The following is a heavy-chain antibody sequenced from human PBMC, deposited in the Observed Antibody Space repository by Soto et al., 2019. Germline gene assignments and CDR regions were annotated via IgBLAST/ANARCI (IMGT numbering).Heavy chain of an antibody. CDR2: ISYSGST. Sequence: SETLSLTCSVSGASITTYYWSWIRQPPGKGLEWIGSISYSGSTKYNPSLESRVMISLDTSKNQFSLRLTSVTAADTALYYCARDWDSSGLFDPWGQGALVTV. CDR1: GASITTYY. D-gene: IGHD3-10*01. V-gene: IGHV4-59*01. J-gene: IGHJ5*02. CDR3: ARDWDSSGLFDP.